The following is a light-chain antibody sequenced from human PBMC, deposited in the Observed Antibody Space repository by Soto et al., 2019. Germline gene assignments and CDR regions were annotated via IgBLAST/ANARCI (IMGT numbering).Light chain of an antibody. CDR3: MQYDSWPKT. Sequence: IVMTQSPATLSVSPGERATLSCRASQSVSDNFAWYQQKPGQAPRLLISGAYTRATGIPARFSGSASGTEFTLTIRSLQSEDFAVYYCMQYDSWPKTFGQGTKV. V-gene: IGKV3-15*01. CDR1: QSVSDN. CDR2: GAY. J-gene: IGKJ1*01.